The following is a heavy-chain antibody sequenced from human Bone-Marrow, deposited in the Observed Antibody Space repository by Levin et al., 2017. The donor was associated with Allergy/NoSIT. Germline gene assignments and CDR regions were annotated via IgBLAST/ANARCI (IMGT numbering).Heavy chain of an antibody. CDR1: GLTFNDYY. D-gene: IGHD4-17*01. V-gene: IGHV3-11*05. Sequence: GESLKISCVVSGLTFNDYYMSWICQAPGKGLEWVSRISSTSSYTDYADSVKGRFTISRDDAKNSLYLQMDSLKVEDTAIYYCARDGESTFPFDFWGHGTLVIVSS. J-gene: IGHJ4*01. CDR2: ISSTSSYT. CDR3: ARDGESTFPFDF.